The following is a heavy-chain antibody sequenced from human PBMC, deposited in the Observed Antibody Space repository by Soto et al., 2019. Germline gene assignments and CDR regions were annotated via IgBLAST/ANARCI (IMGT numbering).Heavy chain of an antibody. V-gene: IGHV1-2*02. CDR3: ARVKSGSGSFRFDP. CDR2: INPNSGDT. D-gene: IGHD3-10*01. J-gene: IGHJ5*02. CDR1: GYTFTGYY. Sequence: QVQLVQSGAEVKKPGASVKVSCKASGYTFTGYYMHWVRQAPGQGLEWMGWINPNSGDTNYAQKFQGRVTMTRDTSISTAYMELSRLRSDDTAVYYCARVKSGSGSFRFDPWGQGTLVTVSS.